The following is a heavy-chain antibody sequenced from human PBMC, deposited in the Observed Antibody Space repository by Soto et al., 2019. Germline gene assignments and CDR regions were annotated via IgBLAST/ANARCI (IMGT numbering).Heavy chain of an antibody. CDR2: INHSGST. D-gene: IGHD6-13*01. J-gene: IGHJ6*02. CDR1: GGSFSGYY. V-gene: IGHV4-34*01. CDR3: ARGFKQQPSRGLDYYGMDV. Sequence: PSETLSLTCAVYGGSFSGYYWSWIRQPPGKGLEWIGEINHSGSTNYNPSLKSRVTISVDTSKNQFSLKLSSVTAADTAVYYCARGFKQQPSRGLDYYGMDVWGQGTTVTVSS.